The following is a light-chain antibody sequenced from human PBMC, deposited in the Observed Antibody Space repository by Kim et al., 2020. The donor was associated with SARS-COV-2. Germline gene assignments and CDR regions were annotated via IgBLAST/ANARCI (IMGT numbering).Light chain of an antibody. CDR3: QKCDSAPWT. CDR1: QDISNY. CDR2: AAS. J-gene: IGKJ1*01. Sequence: DIQMTQSPSSLSASVGDRVTITCRASQDISNYLAWFQLKPGKAPKLLIYAASALLPGVPSRFSGSGSGTDFTLTVTSLQPEDVATYYCQKCDSAPWTFGQGTKVDIK. V-gene: IGKV1-27*01.